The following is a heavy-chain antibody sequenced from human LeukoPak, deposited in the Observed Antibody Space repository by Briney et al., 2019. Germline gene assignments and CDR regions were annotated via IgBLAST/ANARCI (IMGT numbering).Heavy chain of an antibody. D-gene: IGHD6-19*01. Sequence: GGSLRLSCVASGFTFSSYWMTWVRQAPGKGLEWLANIKEDGSIQYYLDSVRGRFTISRDNAKTSVYLQLNSLRAYDTAVYYCARDVWTGVAVSDYWGQGTLVTVSS. CDR2: IKEDGSIQ. J-gene: IGHJ4*02. CDR3: ARDVWTGVAVSDY. V-gene: IGHV3-7*01. CDR1: GFTFSSYW.